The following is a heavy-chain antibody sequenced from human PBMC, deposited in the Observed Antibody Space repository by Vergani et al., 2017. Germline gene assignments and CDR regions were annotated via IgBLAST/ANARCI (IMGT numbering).Heavy chain of an antibody. V-gene: IGHV4-59*01. CDR1: GGSMSGYY. Sequence: QAQLQESGPGLVKPSETLSLTCSVSGGSMSGYYWSLIRQPPGKELEWIGYMYHSGSTNYNPSLETRVTISGDTSKNQFSLTLTSVTAADTAVYYCASDTHSGQRADRWGQGILVTVTS. J-gene: IGHJ5*02. D-gene: IGHD6-19*01. CDR3: ASDTHSGQRADR. CDR2: MYHSGST.